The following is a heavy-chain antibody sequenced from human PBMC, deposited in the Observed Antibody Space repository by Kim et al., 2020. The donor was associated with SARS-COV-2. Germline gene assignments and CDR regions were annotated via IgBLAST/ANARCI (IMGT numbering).Heavy chain of an antibody. Sequence: FQGRVTMTRDTSISTAYMELSRLRSDDTAVYYCARANYDFWSGYYSAFDYWGQGTLVTVSS. J-gene: IGHJ4*02. D-gene: IGHD3-3*01. V-gene: IGHV1-2*02. CDR3: ARANYDFWSGYYSAFDY.